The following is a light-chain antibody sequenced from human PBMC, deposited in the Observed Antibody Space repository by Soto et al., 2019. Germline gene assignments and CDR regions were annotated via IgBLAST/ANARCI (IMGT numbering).Light chain of an antibody. J-gene: IGKJ4*01. CDR3: QQYFYWPPLT. Sequence: DFQMTQSPSSLSASVGDTVTLTCRASQGFTNYLAWYQQKPGKAPKLLIYAASTLQSGVPPRFSGSGSGTHFTLTISSLQPEDFAVYYCQQYFYWPPLTFGGGTKVDIK. CDR2: AAS. V-gene: IGKV1-27*01. CDR1: QGFTNY.